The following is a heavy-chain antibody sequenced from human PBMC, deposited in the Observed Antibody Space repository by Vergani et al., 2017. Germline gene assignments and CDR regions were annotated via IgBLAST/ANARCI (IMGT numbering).Heavy chain of an antibody. CDR2: IYYSGST. J-gene: IGHJ3*02. D-gene: IGHD3-22*01. Sequence: QVQLQESGPGLVKPSQTLSLTCTVSGGSISSGGYYWSWIRQHPGKGLEWIGYIYYSGSTNYNPSLKSRVTISVDTSKNQFSLKLSSVTAADTAVYYCARGGLSYYDSSGYHRDAFDIWGQGTMVTVSS. CDR1: GGSISSGGYY. CDR3: ARGGLSYYDSSGYHRDAFDI. V-gene: IGHV4-61*08.